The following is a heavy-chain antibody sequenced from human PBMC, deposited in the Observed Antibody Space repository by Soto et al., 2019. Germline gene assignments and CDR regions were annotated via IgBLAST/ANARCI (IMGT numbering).Heavy chain of an antibody. J-gene: IGHJ4*02. V-gene: IGHV1-2*02. CDR3: ARHARGTRANEYWSGYKSY. Sequence: ASVKVSCKASGYTFTGYYMHWVRQAPGQALEWMGWINPNSGGTNYAQKFQGRVTMTRDTSISTAYMELRRLRSDDTDVYYCARHARGTRANEYWSGYKSYLGQRTLGTFSS. D-gene: IGHD3-3*01. CDR1: GYTFTGYY. CDR2: INPNSGGT.